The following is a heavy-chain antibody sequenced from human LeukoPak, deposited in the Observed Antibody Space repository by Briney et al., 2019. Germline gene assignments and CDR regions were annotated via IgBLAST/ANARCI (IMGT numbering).Heavy chain of an antibody. CDR1: GGTFGSYA. V-gene: IGHV1-69*05. Sequence: SVKVSFKASGGTFGSYAISWVRQAPGQGLEWMGGIIPIFGTANYAQKFQGRVTITTDESTSTAYMELSSLRSEDTAVYYCATRAEVVVFDAFDIWGQGTMVTVSS. D-gene: IGHD2-15*01. CDR2: IIPIFGTA. CDR3: ATRAEVVVFDAFDI. J-gene: IGHJ3*02.